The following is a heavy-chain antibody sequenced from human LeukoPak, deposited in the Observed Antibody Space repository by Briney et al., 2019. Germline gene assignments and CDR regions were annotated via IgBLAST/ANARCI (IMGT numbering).Heavy chain of an antibody. V-gene: IGHV1-46*01. CDR1: GYTFTSYY. J-gene: IGHJ4*02. CDR3: ATTPTGTTSARPNYFDY. D-gene: IGHD1-1*01. Sequence: RASVKVSCKASGYTFTSYYMHWVRQAPGQGLEWMGIINPSGGSTSYAQKFQGRVTMTRDMSTSTVYMELSSLRSEDTAVYYCATTPTGTTSARPNYFDYWGQGTLVTVSS. CDR2: INPSGGST.